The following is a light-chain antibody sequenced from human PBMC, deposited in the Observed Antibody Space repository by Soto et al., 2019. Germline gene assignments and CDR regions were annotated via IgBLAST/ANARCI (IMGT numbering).Light chain of an antibody. CDR3: SSYTTSNTRQIV. Sequence: QSVLTQPASVSGSPGQSITISCTGTSSDVGGYNYVSWYQHHPGKAPKLIIYDVTNRPSGVSNPFSGSKSGNTASLTISGLQPDYEAVYFCSSYTTSNTRQIVFGTGTKVTVL. CDR2: DVT. J-gene: IGLJ1*01. CDR1: SSDVGGYNY. V-gene: IGLV2-14*03.